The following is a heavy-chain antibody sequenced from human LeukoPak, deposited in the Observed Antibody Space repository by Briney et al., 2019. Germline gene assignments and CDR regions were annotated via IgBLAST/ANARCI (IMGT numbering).Heavy chain of an antibody. CDR2: IYSGGST. V-gene: IGHV3-53*04. CDR1: GFTVSSNY. J-gene: IGHJ4*02. CDR3: ARTLYGGYDY. Sequence: VGSLRLSCAASGFTVSSNYMSWVRQAPGKGLEWVSVIYSGGSTYYADSVKGRFTISRHNSKNTLYLQMNSLRAEDTAVYYCARTLYGGYDYWGQGTLVTVSS. D-gene: IGHD4-17*01.